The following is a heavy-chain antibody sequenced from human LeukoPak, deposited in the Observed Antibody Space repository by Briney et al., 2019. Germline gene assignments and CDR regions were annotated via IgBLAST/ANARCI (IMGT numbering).Heavy chain of an antibody. D-gene: IGHD5-18*01. Sequence: RRSLRLSSAPSRFTSSSYWMSGVCQAPGRGLERVSAMSGSGGSTSYADSVKGRFTISRDNSKNTLYLQMNSLRAEDTAVYYCAKDRWGYSYGYGGFDYWGQGTLVTVSS. CDR1: RFTSSSYW. CDR3: AKDRWGYSYGYGGFDY. J-gene: IGHJ4*02. CDR2: MSGSGGST. V-gene: IGHV3-23*01.